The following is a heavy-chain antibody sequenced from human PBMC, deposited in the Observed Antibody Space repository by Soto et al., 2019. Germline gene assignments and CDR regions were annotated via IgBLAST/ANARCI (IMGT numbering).Heavy chain of an antibody. CDR3: ARVGSPGYCSGGFRPPPDY. Sequence: EVQLVESGGGLVKPGGSLRPSCAASGFTFSTSTMNWVRQAPGQGLEWLSSISSTSTYTYYAASVRGRFTISRDNAKNSLYLQMNSLTAEDTAVYYCARVGSPGYCSGGFRPPPDYWGQGTLVTVSS. CDR1: GFTFSTST. J-gene: IGHJ4*02. CDR2: ISSTSTYT. D-gene: IGHD2-15*01. V-gene: IGHV3-21*02.